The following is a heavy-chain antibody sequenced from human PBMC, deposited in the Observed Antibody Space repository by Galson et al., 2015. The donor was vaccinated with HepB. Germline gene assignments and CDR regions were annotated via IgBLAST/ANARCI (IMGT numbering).Heavy chain of an antibody. V-gene: IGHV1-3*01. D-gene: IGHD6-19*01. CDR3: ARREVGVYSSGWAINP. Sequence: SVKVSCKASGYTFTSYAMHWVRQAPGQRLEWMGWINAGNGNTKYSQKFQGRVTITRDTSASTAYMELSSLRSEDTAVYYCARREVGVYSSGWAINPWGQGTLVTVSS. CDR2: INAGNGNT. CDR1: GYTFTSYA. J-gene: IGHJ5*02.